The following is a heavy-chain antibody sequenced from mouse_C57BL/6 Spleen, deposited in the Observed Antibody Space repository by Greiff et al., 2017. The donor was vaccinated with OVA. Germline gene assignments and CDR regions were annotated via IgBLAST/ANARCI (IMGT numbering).Heavy chain of an antibody. V-gene: IGHV14-4*01. Sequence: VQLQQSGAELVRPGASVKLSCTASGFNIKDDYMHWVKQRPEQGLEWIGWIDPENGDTEYASKFQGKATITADTSSNTAYLQLSSLTSEDTAVYYCTTYTTVVGGYYAMDDWGQGTSVTVSS. CDR1: GFNIKDDY. D-gene: IGHD1-1*01. CDR2: IDPENGDT. J-gene: IGHJ4*01. CDR3: TTYTTVVGGYYAMDD.